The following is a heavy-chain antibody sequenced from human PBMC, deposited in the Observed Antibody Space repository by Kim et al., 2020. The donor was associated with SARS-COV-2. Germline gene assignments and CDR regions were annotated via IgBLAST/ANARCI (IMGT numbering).Heavy chain of an antibody. Sequence: ASVKVSCKASGYTFTSYYMHWVRQAPGQGLEWMGIINPSGGSTSYAQKFQGRVTMTRDTSTSTVYMELSSLRSEDTAVYYCATWFGGPMGFDYWGQGTLVTVSS. V-gene: IGHV1-46*01. CDR3: ATWFGGPMGFDY. D-gene: IGHD3-10*01. CDR1: GYTFTSYY. CDR2: INPSGGST. J-gene: IGHJ4*02.